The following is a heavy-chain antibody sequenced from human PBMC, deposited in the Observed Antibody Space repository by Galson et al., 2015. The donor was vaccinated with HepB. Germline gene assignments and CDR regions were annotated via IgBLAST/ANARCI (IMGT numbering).Heavy chain of an antibody. CDR2: IDPSDSYT. Sequence: QSGAEVKKPGESLRISCKGSGYSFTSYWISWVRQMPGKGLEWMGKIDPSDSYTNYSPSFQGHVTISADKSISTAYLQWSSLKASDTAMYYCARSPGNYDFWSGSGAFDIWGQGTMVTVSS. V-gene: IGHV5-10-1*01. D-gene: IGHD3-3*01. CDR1: GYSFTSYW. CDR3: ARSPGNYDFWSGSGAFDI. J-gene: IGHJ3*02.